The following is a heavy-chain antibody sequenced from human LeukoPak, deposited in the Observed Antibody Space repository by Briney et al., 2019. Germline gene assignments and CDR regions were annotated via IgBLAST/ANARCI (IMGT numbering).Heavy chain of an antibody. J-gene: IGHJ4*02. Sequence: QPGGSLRLSCVASGFTFSTYAMSWVRQAPGKGLEWVSGIRASGNTTYYADSVKGRFTISRDKSKNTLYLQMNSLRAEDTAIYYCAKDKFYDSSGSPFDYWGQGTLVAVSS. CDR3: AKDKFYDSSGSPFDY. D-gene: IGHD3-22*01. CDR1: GFTFSTYA. V-gene: IGHV3-23*01. CDR2: IRASGNTT.